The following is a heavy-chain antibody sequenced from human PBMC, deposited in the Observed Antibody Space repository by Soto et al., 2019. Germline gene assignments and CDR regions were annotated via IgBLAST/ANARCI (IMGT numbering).Heavy chain of an antibody. CDR3: ARAWITMVRGQAYNWFDP. Sequence: QVQLVQSGAEVKKPGASVKVSCKASGYTFTSYYMHWVRQAPGQGLEWMEIINPSGGSTSYAQKFQGRVTMTRDTSTSTVYMELSSLRTEDTAVYYCARAWITMVRGQAYNWFDPWGQGTLVTVSS. V-gene: IGHV1-46*03. D-gene: IGHD3-10*01. CDR1: GYTFTSYY. J-gene: IGHJ5*02. CDR2: INPSGGST.